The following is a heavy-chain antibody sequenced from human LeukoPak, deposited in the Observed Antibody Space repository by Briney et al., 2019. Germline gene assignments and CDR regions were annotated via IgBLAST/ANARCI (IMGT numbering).Heavy chain of an antibody. V-gene: IGHV1-2*02. Sequence: ASVKVSCKASGYTFTGYYMHWVRQAPGQGLEWMGWINPNSGGTNYVQKFQGRVTMTRDTPISTAYMELSRLRSDDTAVYYCARIGNYYDSSGYYDSRDYWGQGTLVTVSS. D-gene: IGHD3-22*01. CDR3: ARIGNYYDSSGYYDSRDY. J-gene: IGHJ4*02. CDR1: GYTFTGYY. CDR2: INPNSGGT.